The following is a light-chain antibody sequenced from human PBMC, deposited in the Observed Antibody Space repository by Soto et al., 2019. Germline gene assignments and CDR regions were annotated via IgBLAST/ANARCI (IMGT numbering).Light chain of an antibody. CDR3: CSYVGTYTVV. CDR1: SSDVGGYNY. Sequence: QSALTQPRSVSGSPGQSVTISCTGTSSDVGGYNYVSWYQQHPGKVPKVMIYDVSKRPSGVPDRFSGSKSGNTASLTISGLRAEDEADYYCCSYVGTYTVVFGGGTKLTVL. V-gene: IGLV2-11*01. CDR2: DVS. J-gene: IGLJ2*01.